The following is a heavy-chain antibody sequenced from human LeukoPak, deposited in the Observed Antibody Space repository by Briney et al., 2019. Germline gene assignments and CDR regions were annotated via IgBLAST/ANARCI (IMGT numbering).Heavy chain of an antibody. CDR2: IIPILGIA. CDR3: ARDWYSSGGPFNYYYYGMGV. D-gene: IGHD6-19*01. J-gene: IGHJ6*02. CDR1: GGTFSSYA. Sequence: ASVKVSCKASGGTFSSYAISWVRQAPGQGLEWMGRIIPILGIANYAQKFQGRVTITADKSTSTAYMELSSLRSEDTAVYYCARDWYSSGGPFNYYYYGMGVWGQGTTVTVSS. V-gene: IGHV1-69*04.